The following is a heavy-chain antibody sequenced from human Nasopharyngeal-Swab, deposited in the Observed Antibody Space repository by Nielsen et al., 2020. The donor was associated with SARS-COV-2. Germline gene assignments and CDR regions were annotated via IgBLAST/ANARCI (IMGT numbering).Heavy chain of an antibody. D-gene: IGHD3-10*01. Sequence: GGSLRLSYAASGFTFSSYSMNWVRQAPGKGLEWVSYISSSSSTIYYADSVKGRFTISRDNAKNSLYLQMNSLRDEDTAVYYCATDYYGSGSYYNLYYYGMDVWGQGTTVTVSS. CDR2: ISSSSSTI. V-gene: IGHV3-48*02. CDR1: GFTFSSYS. CDR3: ATDYYGSGSYYNLYYYGMDV. J-gene: IGHJ6*02.